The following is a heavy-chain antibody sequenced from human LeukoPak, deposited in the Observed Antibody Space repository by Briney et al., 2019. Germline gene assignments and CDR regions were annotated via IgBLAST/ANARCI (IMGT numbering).Heavy chain of an antibody. CDR2: IKSKTDGGTT. CDR3: TTPTL. Sequence: GSLRISCGASGITFRNPLVDWVRQAPGKGLEWVGRIKSKTDGGTTDYAAPVKGRYTISRDDSKNTLSLQMNSLKTEDTAVYYCTTPTLWGQGTLVIVSS. V-gene: IGHV3-15*01. J-gene: IGHJ4*02. CDR1: GITFRNPL.